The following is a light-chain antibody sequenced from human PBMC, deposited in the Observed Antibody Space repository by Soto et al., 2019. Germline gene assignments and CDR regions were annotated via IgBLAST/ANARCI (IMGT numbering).Light chain of an antibody. CDR3: LQYYNDPYT. CDR2: AES. CDR1: QGIRSD. J-gene: IGKJ2*01. Sequence: AIHMTQSPSSLSTSVGDRVTITCRASQGIRSDVAWYQQKPGKAPKLLIYAESSLQSGVPSRFSGSLSGTDFTLTISSLQPEDFATYYCLQYYNDPYTFGQGTKLVIK. V-gene: IGKV1-6*01.